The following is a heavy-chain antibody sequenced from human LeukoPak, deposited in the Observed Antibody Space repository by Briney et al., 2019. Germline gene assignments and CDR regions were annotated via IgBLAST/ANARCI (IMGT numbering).Heavy chain of an antibody. Sequence: GASVKVSCKVSGYTLTELSMHRVRQAPGKGLEWMGGFDPEDGETIYAQKFQGRVTMTEDTSTDTAYMELSSLRSEDTAVYYCATDTYSSSWTHAFDIWGQGTMVTVSS. CDR1: GYTLTELS. V-gene: IGHV1-24*01. D-gene: IGHD6-13*01. CDR3: ATDTYSSSWTHAFDI. CDR2: FDPEDGET. J-gene: IGHJ3*02.